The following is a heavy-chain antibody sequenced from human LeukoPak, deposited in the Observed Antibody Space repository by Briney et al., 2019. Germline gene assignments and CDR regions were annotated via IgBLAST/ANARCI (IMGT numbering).Heavy chain of an antibody. CDR1: GFTFSTYS. Sequence: GGSLRLSCAASGFTFSTYSMHGVRQAPGKGLEWVAVIWYDSSDRYYADSVKGRFSISRDNSKNTLFLQMNSLRDDDTAVYYCVRGVGVSRFNYFDPWGQGTLVVVSS. J-gene: IGHJ5*02. D-gene: IGHD5-24*01. V-gene: IGHV3-33*08. CDR3: VRGVGVSRFNYFDP. CDR2: IWYDSSDR.